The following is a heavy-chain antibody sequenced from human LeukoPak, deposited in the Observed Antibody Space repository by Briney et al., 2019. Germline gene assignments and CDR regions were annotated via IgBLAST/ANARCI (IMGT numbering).Heavy chain of an antibody. D-gene: IGHD4-11*01. V-gene: IGHV3-30*04. CDR2: ISYDGRNQ. CDR3: ARVTEEGAFDI. J-gene: IGHJ3*02. Sequence: GGSLRLSCAASGFTFSSYAFHWVRQAPGKGLEWVAVISYDGRNQNFADSVKGRFTISRDNSKNTLYLQMNSLRTEDTAVYYCARVTEEGAFDIWGQGTMVIISS. CDR1: GFTFSSYA.